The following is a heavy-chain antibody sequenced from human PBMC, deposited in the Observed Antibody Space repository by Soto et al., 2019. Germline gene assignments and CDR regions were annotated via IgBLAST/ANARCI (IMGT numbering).Heavy chain of an antibody. Sequence: EVQLVESGGGLVQPGRSLRLSFAAPGFTFDDYAMHWVRQAPGKGLEWVSGISWNSGKIGYADSVKGRFTISRDNANNSLYLQMNSLRPEDTAFYYCAKEIVGAINYWGQGTLVTVSS. CDR1: GFTFDDYA. J-gene: IGHJ4*02. CDR3: AKEIVGAINY. CDR2: ISWNSGKI. D-gene: IGHD1-26*01. V-gene: IGHV3-9*01.